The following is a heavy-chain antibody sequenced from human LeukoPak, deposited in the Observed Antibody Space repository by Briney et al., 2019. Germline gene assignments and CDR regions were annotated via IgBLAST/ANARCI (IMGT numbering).Heavy chain of an antibody. D-gene: IGHD6-13*01. CDR1: GFTFSSYA. CDR2: ISGSGGST. V-gene: IGHV3-23*01. Sequence: PGRSLRLSCAASGFTFSSYAMSWVRQAPGKGLEWVSAISGSGGSTYYADSVKGRFTISRDNSKNTLYLQMNSLRAEDTAVYYCAKAYSSSWYYFDYWGQGTLVTVSS. CDR3: AKAYSSSWYYFDY. J-gene: IGHJ4*02.